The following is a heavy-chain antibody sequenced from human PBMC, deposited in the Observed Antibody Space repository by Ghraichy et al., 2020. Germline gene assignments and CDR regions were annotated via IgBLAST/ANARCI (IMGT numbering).Heavy chain of an antibody. D-gene: IGHD5-18*01. J-gene: IGHJ1*01. CDR3: ARTRGNSYGLVFKYFQH. CDR1: GGSFSGYY. V-gene: IGHV4-34*01. Sequence: SQTLSLTCAVYGGSFSGYYWSWIRQPPGKGLEWIGEINHSGSTNYNPSLKSRVNISVDTSKNQFSLTLSSVTAADTAVYYCARTRGNSYGLVFKYFQHWGQGTLVTVSS. CDR2: INHSGST.